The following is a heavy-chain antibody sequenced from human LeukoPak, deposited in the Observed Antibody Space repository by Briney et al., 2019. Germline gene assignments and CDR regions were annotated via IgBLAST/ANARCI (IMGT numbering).Heavy chain of an antibody. V-gene: IGHV4-4*07. J-gene: IGHJ6*03. D-gene: IGHD5-18*01. CDR1: GGSISSYY. Sequence: PSETLSLTCTVSGGSISSYYWSWIRQPAWKGLEWIGRIYTSGSTNYNPSLKSRVTMSVDTSKNQFSLKLSSVTAADTAVYYCARDLYAYSYGHDRRWYYYMDVWGKGTTVTVSS. CDR3: ARDLYAYSYGHDRRWYYYMDV. CDR2: IYTSGST.